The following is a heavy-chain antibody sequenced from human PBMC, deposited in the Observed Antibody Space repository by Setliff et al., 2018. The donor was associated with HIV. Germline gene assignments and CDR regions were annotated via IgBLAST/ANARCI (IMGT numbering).Heavy chain of an antibody. J-gene: IGHJ6*03. CDR2: ISTTGST. V-gene: IGHV4-61*09. CDR1: GDSISSGSYF. Sequence: SETLSLTCTVSGDSISSGSYFWIWIRQPAGKGLEWIGHISTTGSTNYNPSLKSRVIMSVDTSRNQFSLKLSSVTAADTAVYYCARGHDNKYYYFYYMDVW. D-gene: IGHD3-9*01. CDR3: ARGHDNKYYYFYYMDV.